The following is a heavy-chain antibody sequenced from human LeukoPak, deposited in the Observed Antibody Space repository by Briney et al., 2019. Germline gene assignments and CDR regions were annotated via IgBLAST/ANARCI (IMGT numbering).Heavy chain of an antibody. D-gene: IGHD2-15*01. CDR2: ISGGGGGT. V-gene: IGHV3-21*01. Sequence: PGGSLRLSCAASGFTFNSYAMTWVRQAPGKGLQWVSTISGGGGGTYYADSVKGRFTISRDNAKNSLYLQMNSLRAEDTAVYYCARDRGYCSGGSCYDYYFDYWGQGTLVTVSS. CDR3: ARDRGYCSGGSCYDYYFDY. CDR1: GFTFNSYA. J-gene: IGHJ4*02.